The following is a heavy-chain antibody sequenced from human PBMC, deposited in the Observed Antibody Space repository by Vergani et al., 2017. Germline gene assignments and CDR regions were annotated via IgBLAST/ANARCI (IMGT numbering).Heavy chain of an antibody. D-gene: IGHD2-15*01. J-gene: IGHJ3*02. CDR1: GGSISSGDYY. CDR3: ARAVTPYGYRAFDI. Sequence: QVQLQESGPGLVKPSGTLSLTCAVSGGSISSGDYYWSWIRQPPGKGLEWIGYIYYSGSTYYNPSLKSRVTISVDTSKNQFSLKLSPVTAADTAVYYCARAVTPYGYRAFDIWGQGTMVTVSS. V-gene: IGHV4-30-4*01. CDR2: IYYSGST.